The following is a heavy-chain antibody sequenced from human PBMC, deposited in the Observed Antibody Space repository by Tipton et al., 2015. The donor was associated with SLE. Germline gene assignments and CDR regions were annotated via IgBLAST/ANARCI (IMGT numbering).Heavy chain of an antibody. CDR3: ARANGGSSRRGWFDT. D-gene: IGHD6-13*01. J-gene: IGHJ5*02. CDR2: IIPMFGTA. CDR1: GGIFSTYA. V-gene: IGHV1-69*01. Sequence: QLVQSGPEVKKPGSSVKVSCKASGGIFSTYAISWVRQAPGQGLEWMGGIIPMFGTANYAQKFQGRVTITTDESTSTAYMKLSSLRSEDTAVYYCARANGGSSRRGWFDTWGQGTLVTVSS.